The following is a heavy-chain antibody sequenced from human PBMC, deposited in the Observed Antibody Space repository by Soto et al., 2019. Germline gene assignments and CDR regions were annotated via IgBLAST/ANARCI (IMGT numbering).Heavy chain of an antibody. V-gene: IGHV1-8*01. CDR1: GYTFTSYD. CDR2: MNPNSGNT. J-gene: IGHJ4*02. Sequence: QVQLVQSGAEVKKPGASVKVSCKASGYTFTSYDINWVRQATGQGLEWMGWMNPNSGNTGYAQKFQGRVNMTRNTSISTAYMELSSMRSEDTAVYYCARGIWFGELLSFDYWGQGTLVTVSS. D-gene: IGHD3-10*01. CDR3: ARGIWFGELLSFDY.